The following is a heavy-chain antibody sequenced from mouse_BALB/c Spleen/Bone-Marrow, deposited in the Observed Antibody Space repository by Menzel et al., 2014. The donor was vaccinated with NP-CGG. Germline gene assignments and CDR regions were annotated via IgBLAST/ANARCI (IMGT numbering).Heavy chain of an antibody. CDR3: ARWDYGSSPSY. CDR2: IYPGDGDT. Sequence: QVQLQQSGPELAKPGASVKISCKASGYAFSSSWLNWVKQRPGQGLEWIGRIYPGDGDTNYNGRFKGKATLTADKSSSTAYMQLGSLTSVDCAVYFCARWDYGSSPSYWGQGTTLTVSS. CDR1: GYAFSSSW. D-gene: IGHD1-1*01. V-gene: IGHV1-82*01. J-gene: IGHJ2*01.